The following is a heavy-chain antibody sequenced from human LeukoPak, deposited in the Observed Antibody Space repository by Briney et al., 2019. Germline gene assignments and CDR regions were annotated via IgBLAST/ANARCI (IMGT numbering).Heavy chain of an antibody. Sequence: ASVKVSCKASGYTFTGYYMHWVRQAPGQGLEWMGWINPNSGGTNYAQKFQGRVTMTRDTSISTAYMELSRLRSDDTAVYYCARGSGATYSSTRYYFGYWGQGTLVTVSS. CDR2: INPNSGGT. CDR1: GYTFTGYY. CDR3: ARGSGATYSSTRYYFGY. J-gene: IGHJ4*02. V-gene: IGHV1-2*02. D-gene: IGHD6-13*01.